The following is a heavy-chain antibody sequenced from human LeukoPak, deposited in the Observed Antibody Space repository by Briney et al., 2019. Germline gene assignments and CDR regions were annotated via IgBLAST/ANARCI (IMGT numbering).Heavy chain of an antibody. V-gene: IGHV1-18*01. CDR3: ARELRRDAY. CDR2: ISILYGET. Sequence: ASVKVSCKASGYIFTTYGISWVRQAPGQGLEWMGWISILYGETKYAQKFQGRLTMTRNTSISTAYMELSSLISDDTAIYYCARELRRDAYWGQGALVTVSS. CDR1: GYIFTTYG. D-gene: IGHD4-17*01. J-gene: IGHJ4*02.